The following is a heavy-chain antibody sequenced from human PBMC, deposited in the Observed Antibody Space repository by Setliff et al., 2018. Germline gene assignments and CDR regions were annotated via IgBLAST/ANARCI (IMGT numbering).Heavy chain of an antibody. D-gene: IGHD1-26*01. Sequence: GGSLRLSCAASGFTVSSNYMTWVRQAPGKGLEWVSLIYSDGSAYYADSVKGRFTISRDNSENTLYLQMNSLRAEDTAVYYCARGREVVGSTRGTYYHYYHMDVWGKGTTVTVSS. CDR1: GFTVSSNY. CDR3: ARGREVVGSTRGTYYHYYHMDV. CDR2: IYSDGSA. J-gene: IGHJ6*03. V-gene: IGHV3-66*02.